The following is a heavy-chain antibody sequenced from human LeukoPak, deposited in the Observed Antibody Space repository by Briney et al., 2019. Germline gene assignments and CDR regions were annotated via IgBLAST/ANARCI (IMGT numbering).Heavy chain of an antibody. J-gene: IGHJ4*02. V-gene: IGHV3-20*04. D-gene: IGHD6-13*01. Sequence: GGSLRLSCAASGFTFDDYGMSWVRQAPGKGLEWVSGINWNGGSTGYADSVKGRFTISRDKAKNSLYLHMNSLRAEDTALYYCARDRAAAGPEGYLDFWGQGTLVTVSP. CDR2: INWNGGST. CDR1: GFTFDDYG. CDR3: ARDRAAAGPEGYLDF.